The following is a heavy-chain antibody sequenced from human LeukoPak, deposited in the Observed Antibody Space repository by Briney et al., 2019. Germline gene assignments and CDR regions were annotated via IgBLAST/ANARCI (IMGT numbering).Heavy chain of an antibody. D-gene: IGHD2-15*01. CDR3: ARDICSGGSCYSPDYYYYGMDV. CDR1: GFTFSSYR. J-gene: IGHJ6*02. CDR2: ISSSSYI. V-gene: IGHV3-21*01. Sequence: KPGGSLRHSCAASGFTFSSYRMNWVRQAPGKGLEWVSSISSSSYIYYADSVKGRFTISRDNAKNSLYLQMNSLRAEDTAVYYCARDICSGGSCYSPDYYYYGMDVCGLGTTVTVSS.